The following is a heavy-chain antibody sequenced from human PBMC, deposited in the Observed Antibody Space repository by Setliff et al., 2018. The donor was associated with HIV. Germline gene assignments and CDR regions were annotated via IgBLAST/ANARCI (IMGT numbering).Heavy chain of an antibody. V-gene: IGHV4-34*01. Sequence: PSETLSLTCAVYGGSFGAYYWTWIRQPPGKGLEWIGSIYQSGNTNYNPSLESRLTISVDTSKNQFSLKLSSVTAADTAVYYCARSVGYSYGTGYWGQGTLVTVSS. CDR1: GGSFGAYY. CDR3: ARSVGYSYGTGY. CDR2: IYQSGNT. D-gene: IGHD5-18*01. J-gene: IGHJ4*02.